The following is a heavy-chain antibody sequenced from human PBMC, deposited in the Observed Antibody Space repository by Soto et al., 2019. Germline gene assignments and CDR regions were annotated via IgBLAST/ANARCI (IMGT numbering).Heavy chain of an antibody. Sequence: QVQLVQSGAEVKKPGASVQVSCKASGYTFTAYYIHWVRQAPGEGLAWMAWINIYTGDAGLSPEFQGRVTVTRDTSINTFYMDLSGLSSDDTALYYFARGSTTVTPLGNYWGQGTLVSFSS. J-gene: IGHJ4*02. V-gene: IGHV1-2*02. D-gene: IGHD4-17*01. CDR2: INIYTGDA. CDR3: ARGSTTVTPLGNY. CDR1: GYTFTAYY.